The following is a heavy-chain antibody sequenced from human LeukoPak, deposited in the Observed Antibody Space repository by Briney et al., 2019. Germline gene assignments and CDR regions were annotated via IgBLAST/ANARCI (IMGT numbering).Heavy chain of an antibody. D-gene: IGHD3-10*01. J-gene: IGHJ4*02. CDR3: ARVIRDYGSGNDEFDY. CDR1: GFTFSSNY. Sequence: PGGSLRLSCAASGFTFSSNYMSWVRQAPGKGLEWVSVIYSGGSTYYADSVKGRFTISRDNSKNTLYLQMNSLKAEDTAVYYCARVIRDYGSGNDEFDYWGQGTLVTVSS. CDR2: IYSGGST. V-gene: IGHV3-53*01.